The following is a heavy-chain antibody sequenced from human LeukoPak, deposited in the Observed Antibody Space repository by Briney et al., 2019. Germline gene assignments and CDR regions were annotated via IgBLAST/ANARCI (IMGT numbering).Heavy chain of an antibody. CDR2: TYYRSKWYN. CDR3: AAASHLGVVPAAIGLDY. CDR1: RDSVSSNSAA. V-gene: IGHV6-1*01. D-gene: IGHD2-2*02. J-gene: IGHJ4*02. Sequence: SQTLSLTCAISRDSVSSNSAAWNWIRQSPSRGLEWLGRTYYRSKWYNDYAVSVKSRITINPDTSKNQFSLQLNSVTPEDTAVYYCAAASHLGVVPAAIGLDYWGQGTLVTVSS.